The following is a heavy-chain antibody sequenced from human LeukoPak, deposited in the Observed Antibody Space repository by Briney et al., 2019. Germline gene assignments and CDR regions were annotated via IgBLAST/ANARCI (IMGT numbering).Heavy chain of an antibody. CDR3: ARSQATAMVSDY. J-gene: IGHJ4*02. CDR2: IYYSGRT. CDR1: GGSLNSSSYY. Sequence: PSETLSLTCTVSGGSLNSSSYYWGWIRQPPEKGLEWIGSIYYSGRTYYNPSLKSRVTIFVDTSKNQFSLKLNSVTAADTAVYYCARSQATAMVSDYWGQGTLVTVSS. V-gene: IGHV4-39*01. D-gene: IGHD2-2*01.